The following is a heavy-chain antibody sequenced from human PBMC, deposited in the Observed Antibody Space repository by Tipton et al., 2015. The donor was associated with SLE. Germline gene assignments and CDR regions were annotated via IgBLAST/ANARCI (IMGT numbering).Heavy chain of an antibody. CDR2: IYTGDSDT. CDR3: ARQSSRGYYYLDV. J-gene: IGHJ6*03. CDR1: GYTFSNYW. V-gene: IGHV5-51*01. D-gene: IGHD5-24*01. Sequence: QLVQSGAEVKKPGDSLKISCKASGYTFSNYWIAWVRQMPGKGLEWMGLIYTGDSDTRYSPSFQGQVTISADNSISTAYLQLSGLKASDTASYYCARQSSRGYYYLDVWGHGTTVTVSS.